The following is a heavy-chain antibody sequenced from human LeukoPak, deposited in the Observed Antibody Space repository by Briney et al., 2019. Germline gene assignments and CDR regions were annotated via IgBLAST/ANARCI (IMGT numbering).Heavy chain of an antibody. CDR1: DGSINGYY. D-gene: IGHD6-13*01. CDR3: ARHSGHSSTNDAFDI. Sequence: SETLSLTCTVSDGSINGYYWSWIRQPPGKGLDWIGYMYSGGTTNYSPSLKSRVTISEDMSKNQFSLKLTSVTATDTAVYYCARHSGHSSTNDAFDIWAQGTMVIVSS. V-gene: IGHV4-59*01. J-gene: IGHJ3*02. CDR2: MYSGGTT.